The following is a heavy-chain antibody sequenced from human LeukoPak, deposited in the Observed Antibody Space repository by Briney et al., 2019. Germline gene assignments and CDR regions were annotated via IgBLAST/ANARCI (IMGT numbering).Heavy chain of an antibody. CDR1: GFTFSSYW. Sequence: GGSLRLSCAASGFTFSSYWMSWVRQAPGKGLEWVANIKQDGSEKYYMDSVKGRLTVSRDNAKNSGYLQMNSLRAEDTAVYYCATPRSFGYWGQGTLVTVSS. CDR2: IKQDGSEK. V-gene: IGHV3-7*03. J-gene: IGHJ4*02. CDR3: ATPRSFGY.